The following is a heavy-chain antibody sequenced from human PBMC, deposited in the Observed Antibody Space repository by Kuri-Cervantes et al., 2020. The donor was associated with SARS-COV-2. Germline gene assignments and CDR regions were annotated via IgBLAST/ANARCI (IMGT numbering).Heavy chain of an antibody. D-gene: IGHD3-10*01. CDR2: INSDGSSS. CDR1: GFTFSDYY. Sequence: GESLKISCAASGFTFSDYYMTWIRQAPGKGLEWVSRINSDGSSSTYADSVKGRFTISRDNAKNTLHLQMSSLRAEDTAAYYCARGQNYYGSGSYYLDYWGQGTLVTVSS. V-gene: IGHV3-74*01. CDR3: ARGQNYYGSGSYYLDY. J-gene: IGHJ4*02.